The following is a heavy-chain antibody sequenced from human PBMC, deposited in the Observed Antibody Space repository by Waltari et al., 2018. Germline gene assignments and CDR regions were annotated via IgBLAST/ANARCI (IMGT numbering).Heavy chain of an antibody. D-gene: IGHD2-21*01. CDR1: GGSISSHY. J-gene: IGHJ3*02. CDR3: ARERSYCGGDCWRDAFDI. Sequence: QVQLQESGPGLVKPSETLSLTCTVSGGSISSHYWRWIRQPPGKGLEWIGYIYYSGSTNYNPSLKSRVTISVDTSKNQFSLKLSSVTAADTAVYYCARERSYCGGDCWRDAFDIWGQGTMVTVSS. V-gene: IGHV4-59*11. CDR2: IYYSGST.